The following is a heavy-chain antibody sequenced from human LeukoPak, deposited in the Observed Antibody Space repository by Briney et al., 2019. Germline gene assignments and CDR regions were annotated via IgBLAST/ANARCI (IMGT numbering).Heavy chain of an antibody. Sequence: ASVKVSCKASGYTFTSYGISWVRQAPGQGLEWMGWISAYNGNTNYAQKVQGRVTMTTDTSISTAYMELSRLISDDTAVYYCAGDSRGVPGNWFDPWGQGTLVTVSS. CDR3: AGDSRGVPGNWFDP. CDR2: ISAYNGNT. D-gene: IGHD3-10*01. CDR1: GYTFTSYG. J-gene: IGHJ5*02. V-gene: IGHV1-18*01.